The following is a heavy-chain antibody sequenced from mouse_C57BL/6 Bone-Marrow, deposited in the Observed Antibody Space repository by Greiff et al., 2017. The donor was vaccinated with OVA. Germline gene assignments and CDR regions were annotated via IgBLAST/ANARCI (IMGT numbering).Heavy chain of an antibody. D-gene: IGHD2-4*01. Sequence: EVQLVESGPGLVKPSQSLSLTCSVTGYSITSGYYWNWIRQFPGNKLEWMGYISYDGSNNYNPSLKNRISITRDTSKNQFFLKLNSVTTEDTATYYCARYYDYDDYAMDYWGQGTSVTVSS. V-gene: IGHV3-6*01. CDR1: GYSITSGYY. CDR3: ARYYDYDDYAMDY. CDR2: ISYDGSN. J-gene: IGHJ4*01.